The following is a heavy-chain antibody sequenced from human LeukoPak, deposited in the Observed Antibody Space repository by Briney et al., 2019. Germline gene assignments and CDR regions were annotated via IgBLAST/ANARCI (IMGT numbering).Heavy chain of an antibody. D-gene: IGHD5-24*01. J-gene: IGHJ4*02. CDR1: GYTFTSYD. CDR3: ARDLQGRDGYKD. CDR2: IIPILGIA. Sequence: ASVKVSCKASGYTFTSYDINWVRQATGQGLEWMGRIIPILGIANYAQKFQGRVTITADKSTSTAYMELSSLRSEDTAVYYCARDLQGRDGYKDWGQGTLVTVSS. V-gene: IGHV1-69*04.